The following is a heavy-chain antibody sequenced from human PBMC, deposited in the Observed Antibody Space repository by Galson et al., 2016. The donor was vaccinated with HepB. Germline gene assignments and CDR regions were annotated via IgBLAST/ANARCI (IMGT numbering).Heavy chain of an antibody. Sequence: SLRLSCAASGFTFGSYSMNWVRQAPGKGLEWVSHISSSSSTIYYVDSVKGRFTISRDNAKNSLYLQMNSLRAEDTAVYFCVRDHSVVPTTAYNWFDPWGRGTLVTVSS. V-gene: IGHV3-48*01. J-gene: IGHJ5*02. D-gene: IGHD4-23*01. CDR3: VRDHSVVPTTAYNWFDP. CDR2: ISSSSSTI. CDR1: GFTFGSYS.